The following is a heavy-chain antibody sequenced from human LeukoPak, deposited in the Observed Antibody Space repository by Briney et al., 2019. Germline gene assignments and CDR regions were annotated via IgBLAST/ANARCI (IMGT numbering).Heavy chain of an antibody. CDR3: ARGHDCMDY. J-gene: IGHJ4*02. D-gene: IGHD2-21*02. CDR1: GGSFSGYY. V-gene: IGHV4-34*01. CDR2: INHSGST. Sequence: SETLSLTCAVYGGSFSGYYWSWIRQPPGKGLEWIGEINHSGSTNYIPSLKSRVTISVDTSKNQFSLKLSSVTAADTAVYYCARGHDCMDYWGQGTLVTVSS.